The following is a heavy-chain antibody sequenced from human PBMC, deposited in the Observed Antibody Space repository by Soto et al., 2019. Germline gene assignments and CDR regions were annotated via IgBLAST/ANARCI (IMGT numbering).Heavy chain of an antibody. CDR3: ATRITVFGLLIPPFDP. J-gene: IGHJ5*02. CDR1: GGSVNGYY. V-gene: IGHV4-34*01. D-gene: IGHD3-3*01. Sequence: SETLSLTCAVYGGSVNGYYWNWIRQPPGKGLEWSGEINHTGGTHYNPSLKSRVTMSVDTSKNQFSLSLSSVTAADTAIYYCATRITVFGLLIPPFDPWCQGTQVTVSS. CDR2: INHTGGT.